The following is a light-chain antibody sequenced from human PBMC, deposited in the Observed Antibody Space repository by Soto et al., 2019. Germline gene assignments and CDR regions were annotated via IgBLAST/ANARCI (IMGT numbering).Light chain of an antibody. Sequence: DIQMTQSPSSLSASVGDRVTITCQASQDISNYLNWYQQKPGKAPKLLIYDASNLETGVPSRFSGSGSGTDFTFTISSLQPEDIGTYYCQQYDNLPITFGQGTRLENK. CDR1: QDISNY. CDR2: DAS. CDR3: QQYDNLPIT. J-gene: IGKJ5*01. V-gene: IGKV1-33*01.